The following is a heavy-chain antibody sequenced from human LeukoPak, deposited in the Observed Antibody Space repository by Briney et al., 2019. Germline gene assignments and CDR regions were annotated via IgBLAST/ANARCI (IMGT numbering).Heavy chain of an antibody. CDR2: MNPNSGNT. D-gene: IGHD3-9*01. J-gene: IGHJ5*02. CDR1: GYTFTSYD. V-gene: IGHV1-8*01. CDR3: APGLPRYFDWLFKTPNWFDP. Sequence: ASVKVSCKASGYTFTSYDINWVRQATGQGLEWMGWMNPNSGNTGYAQKFQGRVTMTRNTSISTAYMELSSLRSEDTAVYYCAPGLPRYFDWLFKTPNWFDPWGQGTLVTVSS.